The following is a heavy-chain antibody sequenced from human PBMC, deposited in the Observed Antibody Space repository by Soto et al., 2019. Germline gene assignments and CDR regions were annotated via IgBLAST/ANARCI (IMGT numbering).Heavy chain of an antibody. CDR1: GFTFSSYG. V-gene: IGHV3-30*18. J-gene: IGHJ6*02. CDR3: AKDHGMDV. Sequence: PGGSLRLSCAASGFTFSSYGMHWVRQAPGKGLEWVAVISYDGSNKYYADSVKGRFTISRDNSKNTLYLQMNSLRAEDTAVYYCAKDHGMDVWGQGATVTVSS. CDR2: ISYDGSNK.